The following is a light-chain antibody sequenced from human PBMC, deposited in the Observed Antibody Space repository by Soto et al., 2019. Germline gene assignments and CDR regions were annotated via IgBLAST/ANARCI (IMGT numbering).Light chain of an antibody. CDR1: QDIHTW. CDR2: GAS. V-gene: IGKV1-12*01. J-gene: IGKJ3*01. Sequence: DMQMTQSPSSVSASLGDRVTITCRASQDIHTWLAWYQQKPGQALKLLIYGASHLQSGVPSRFSGSGSGTDFTLTISSLQSEDFATYYCQQANSFPFTFGPGTKVDVK. CDR3: QQANSFPFT.